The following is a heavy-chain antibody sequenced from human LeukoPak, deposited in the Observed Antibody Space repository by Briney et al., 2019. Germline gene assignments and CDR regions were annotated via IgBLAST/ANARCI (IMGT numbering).Heavy chain of an antibody. Sequence: SQTLSLTCAISGDSVSSKSAAWNWIRQSPSRGLEWLGSTYDSSNWYNYYEESVKSRITVTVDTSKNHFSLHLNSVTPEDTAVYYCARDWEQPNYYFGMDVWGQGTTVTVSS. CDR2: TYDSSNWYN. CDR3: ARDWEQPNYYFGMDV. V-gene: IGHV6-1*01. D-gene: IGHD1/OR15-1a*01. CDR1: GDSVSSKSAA. J-gene: IGHJ6*02.